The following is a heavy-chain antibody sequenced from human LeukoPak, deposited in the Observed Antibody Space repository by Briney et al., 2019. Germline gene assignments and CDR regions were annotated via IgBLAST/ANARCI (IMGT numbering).Heavy chain of an antibody. V-gene: IGHV1-8*01. CDR1: GYTFTSYD. CDR3: ARVGPTDCSSTSCSSSFDY. D-gene: IGHD2-2*01. J-gene: IGHJ4*02. Sequence: ASVKVSCKAFGYTFTSYDINWVRQATGQGLEWMGWMNPNSGNTGYAQKFQGRVTMTRNTSISTAYMELSSLRSEDTAVYYCARVGPTDCSSTSCSSSFDYWGQGTLVTVSS. CDR2: MNPNSGNT.